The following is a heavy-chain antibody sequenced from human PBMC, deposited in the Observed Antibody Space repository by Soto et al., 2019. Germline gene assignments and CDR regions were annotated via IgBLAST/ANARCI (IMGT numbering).Heavy chain of an antibody. CDR2: LNPNTGDS. J-gene: IGHJ4*02. V-gene: IGHV1-8*01. Sequence: KVSCKASGYTFTSYDIYWVRQATGQGLEWMGWLNPNTGDSAYAQKFQGRISVTSDTSINTVHMELSSLRSEDTAVYYCARRAETNGWNGFGADKYYFDFWGQGTLVTVSS. CDR3: ARRAETNGWNGFGADKYYFDF. CDR1: GYTFTSYD. D-gene: IGHD1-1*01.